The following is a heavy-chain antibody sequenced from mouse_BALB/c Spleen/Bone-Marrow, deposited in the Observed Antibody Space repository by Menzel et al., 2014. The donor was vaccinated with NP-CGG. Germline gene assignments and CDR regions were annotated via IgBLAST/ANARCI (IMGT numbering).Heavy chain of an antibody. CDR2: IDPYNGAT. CDR3: ATREPSYWYFDV. J-gene: IGHJ1*01. V-gene: IGHV1S135*01. CDR1: GYAFTSYN. Sequence: EVQGVESGPELVKPGASVKVSCKASGYAFTSYNMYWVKQSHGKSLEWIGYIDPYNGATSYNQKFKGKATLTVDKSSSTAYMHLNSLTSEDSAVYYCATREPSYWYFDVWGAGTTVTVSS.